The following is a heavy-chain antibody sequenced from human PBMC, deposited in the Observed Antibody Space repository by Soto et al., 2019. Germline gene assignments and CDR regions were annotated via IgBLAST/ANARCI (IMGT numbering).Heavy chain of an antibody. Sequence: QVQLVESGGGVVQPGRSLRLSCAASGFTFSSYGMHWVRQAPGKGLEWVAVIWYDGSNKYYADSVKGRFTISRDNSKNTLYLQMNSPRAEDTAVYYCARDNPGPFDYWGQGTLVTVSS. CDR3: ARDNPGPFDY. J-gene: IGHJ4*02. CDR2: IWYDGSNK. D-gene: IGHD3-10*01. CDR1: GFTFSSYG. V-gene: IGHV3-33*01.